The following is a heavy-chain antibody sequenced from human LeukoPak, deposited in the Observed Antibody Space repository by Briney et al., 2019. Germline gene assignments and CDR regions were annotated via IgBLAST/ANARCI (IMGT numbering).Heavy chain of an antibody. CDR1: GYTFTSHG. V-gene: IGHV1-18*01. D-gene: IGHD3-22*01. J-gene: IGHJ3*01. CDR3: AKDSFTTIVVVTNDAFDF. CDR2: ISGYNDDT. Sequence: GSVKVSCKTSGYTFTSHGISWVRQAPGQGLEYMGWISGYNDDTNNAQRFQGRLTMTKDTSTSTAYMELRSLTSDDTAVYYCAKDSFTTIVVVTNDAFDFWGQGTMVIVSS.